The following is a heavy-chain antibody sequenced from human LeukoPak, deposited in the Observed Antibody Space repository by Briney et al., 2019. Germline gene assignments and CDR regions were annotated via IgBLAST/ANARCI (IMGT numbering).Heavy chain of an antibody. CDR3: ARTVVYSSSSPYYYGMDV. CDR2: IIPIFGTT. J-gene: IGHJ6*02. CDR1: GYTFTSYG. Sequence: SVKVSCKASGYTFTSYGISWVRQAPGQGLEWMGGIIPIFGTTNYAQKFQGRVTITADESTSTAYMELSSLRSEDTAVYYCARTVVYSSSSPYYYGMDVWGQGTTVTVSS. D-gene: IGHD6-6*01. V-gene: IGHV1-69*13.